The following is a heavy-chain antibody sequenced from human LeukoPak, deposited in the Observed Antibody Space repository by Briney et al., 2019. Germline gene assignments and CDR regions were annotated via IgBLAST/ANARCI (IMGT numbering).Heavy chain of an antibody. CDR2: IYYSGST. CDR1: GGSISSYY. V-gene: IGHV4-59*08. CDR3: VRHVVALGVNAAFDY. Sequence: SETLSLTCTVSGGSISSYYWSWIRQPPGKGLEWIGYIYYSGSTNYKPSLKSRVTTSVDTSKNQFSLKLTSVTAADTAVYYCVRHVVALGVNAAFDYWGQGILVTVSS. D-gene: IGHD2-21*01. J-gene: IGHJ4*02.